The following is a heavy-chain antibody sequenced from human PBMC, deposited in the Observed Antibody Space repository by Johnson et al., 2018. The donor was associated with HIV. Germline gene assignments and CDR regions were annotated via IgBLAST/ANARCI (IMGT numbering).Heavy chain of an antibody. CDR2: ISGSGGST. J-gene: IGHJ3*02. D-gene: IGHD4-17*01. CDR1: GFTFDDYA. Sequence: QLVESGGGLVQPGRSLRLSCAASGFTFDDYAMHWVRQAPGKGLEWVSGISGSGGSTYYADSVKARFTISRDNSKNTLYLQMNSLRAEDTAFYYCARDKYGVPSGTFDIWGQGTMVTVSS. CDR3: ARDKYGVPSGTFDI. V-gene: IGHV3-9*01.